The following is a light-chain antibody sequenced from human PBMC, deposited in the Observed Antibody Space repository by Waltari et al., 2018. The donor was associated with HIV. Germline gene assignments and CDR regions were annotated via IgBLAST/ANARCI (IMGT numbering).Light chain of an antibody. Sequence: DIQMTQSPSSLSASVGDRVTITCRASQNIRSNLNWYQQKPGKAPKILIYAVSSLQSGVPSRFSGGGSGTDFTLTISNLQREDFATYHCQQSYITPRTFGQGTKVEIK. CDR2: AVS. J-gene: IGKJ1*01. CDR3: QQSYITPRT. V-gene: IGKV1-39*01. CDR1: QNIRSN.